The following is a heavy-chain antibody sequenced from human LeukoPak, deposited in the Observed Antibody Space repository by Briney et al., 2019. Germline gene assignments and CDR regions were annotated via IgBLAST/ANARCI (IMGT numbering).Heavy chain of an antibody. Sequence: PSETLSLTCTVSGGSISSGSYYWSWLRQPAGTGLEWIGRIYTSGSTNYNPSLKSRVTISVDTSKNQFSLKLSSVTAADTAVYYCAREGVYGDSDYFDYWGQGTLVTVSS. CDR2: IYTSGST. D-gene: IGHD4-17*01. CDR1: GGSISSGSYY. V-gene: IGHV4-61*02. J-gene: IGHJ4*02. CDR3: AREGVYGDSDYFDY.